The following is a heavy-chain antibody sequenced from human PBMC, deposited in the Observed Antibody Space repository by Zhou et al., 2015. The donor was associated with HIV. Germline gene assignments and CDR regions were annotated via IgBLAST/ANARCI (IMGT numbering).Heavy chain of an antibody. V-gene: IGHV3-9*01. CDR2: ISWNGGRT. CDR3: TIVSSWSGPYQYYYYLDV. Sequence: EVQLVESGGGLVQPGRSLRLSCGASGFTFHDHAMHWVRQAPGRGLEWVSGISWNGGRTGYADSVKGRFTISRDDAKNSLYLQMNSLKTEDTAVYYCTIVSSWSGPYQYYYYLDVWGKGTTVTVSS. CDR1: GFTFHDHA. D-gene: IGHD3-3*01. J-gene: IGHJ6*03.